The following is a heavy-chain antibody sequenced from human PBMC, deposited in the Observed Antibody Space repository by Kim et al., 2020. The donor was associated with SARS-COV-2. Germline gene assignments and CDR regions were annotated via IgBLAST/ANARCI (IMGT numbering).Heavy chain of an antibody. D-gene: IGHD7-27*01. CDR2: ISAYNGNT. CDR1: GYTFTTYG. CDR3: ARSNWPKQEFDS. J-gene: IGHJ5*01. Sequence: ASVKVSCKASGYTFTTYGISWARQAPGQGLEWMGWISAYNGNTNYAQNLQGRVTMTTDTSTSTAYMEVRSLRSDDTAVYYCARSNWPKQEFDSWGQGTLVIVSS. V-gene: IGHV1-18*01.